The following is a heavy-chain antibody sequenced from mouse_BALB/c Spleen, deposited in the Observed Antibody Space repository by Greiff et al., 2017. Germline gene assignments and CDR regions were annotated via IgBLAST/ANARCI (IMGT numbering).Heavy chain of an antibody. CDR2: IDPSDSYT. D-gene: IGHD2-10*01. CDR3: TRPYDY. CDR1: GYTFTSYW. Sequence: VQLQQPGAELVKPGASVKMSCKASGYTFTSYWMHWVKQRPGQGLEWIGTIDPSDSYTSYNQKFKGKATLTVDTSSSTAYMQLSSLTSEDSAVYYCTRPYDYWGQGTTLTVSS. V-gene: IGHV1S127*01. J-gene: IGHJ2*01.